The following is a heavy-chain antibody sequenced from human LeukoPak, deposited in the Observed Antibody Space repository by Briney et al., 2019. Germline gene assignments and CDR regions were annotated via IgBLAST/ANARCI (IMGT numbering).Heavy chain of an antibody. J-gene: IGHJ6*03. CDR2: IYYSGST. Sequence: SETLSLTCTVSGGSISSYYWSWIRQPPGKGLEWIGYIYYSGSTNYNPSLKSRVTISVDTSKNQFSLKLSSVTAADTAVYYCARDTGGSSWSYYYYYMDVWGKATTVTVSS. CDR3: ARDTGGSSWSYYYYYMDV. V-gene: IGHV4-59*12. D-gene: IGHD6-13*01. CDR1: GGSISSYY.